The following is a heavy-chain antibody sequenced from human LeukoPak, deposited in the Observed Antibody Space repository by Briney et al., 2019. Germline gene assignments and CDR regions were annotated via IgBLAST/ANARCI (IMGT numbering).Heavy chain of an antibody. V-gene: IGHV1-18*01. D-gene: IGHD2-15*01. CDR3: ARDDSKCSGGSCYNLNWFDP. Sequence: ASVKVSCKASGYTFTSYGISWVRQAPGQGLEWMGWISAYNGNTNYAQKLQGRVTMTTDTSTSTAYMELRSLRSEDTAVYYCARDDSKCSGGSCYNLNWFDPWGQGTLVTVSS. CDR1: GYTFTSYG. J-gene: IGHJ5*02. CDR2: ISAYNGNT.